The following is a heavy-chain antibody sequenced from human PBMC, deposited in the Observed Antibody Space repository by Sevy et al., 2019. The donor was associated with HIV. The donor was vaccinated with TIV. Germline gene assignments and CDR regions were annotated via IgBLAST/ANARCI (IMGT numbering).Heavy chain of an antibody. CDR3: AKEGVGGGTYYFDH. CDR1: GFTVSRNY. Sequence: GGSLRLSCAASGFTVSRNYMNWVRQVPGKGLEWVSVIYTGGSTDYADSVKGRFTISRDNSKNTLYLQMHSLTAEDTAMYYCAKEGVGGGTYYFDHWGQGTPVTVSS. CDR2: IYTGGST. V-gene: IGHV3-66*01. D-gene: IGHD2-15*01. J-gene: IGHJ4*02.